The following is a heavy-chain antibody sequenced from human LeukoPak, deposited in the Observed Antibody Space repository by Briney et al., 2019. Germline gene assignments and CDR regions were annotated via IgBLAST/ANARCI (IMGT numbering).Heavy chain of an antibody. V-gene: IGHV1-58*02. D-gene: IGHD3-10*01. CDR1: GFTFTSSA. J-gene: IGHJ5*02. Sequence: GTSVKVSCKASGFTFTSSAMQWVRQARGQRLEWIGWIVVGSGNTNYAQKFQERVTITRDMSTSTVYMELSSLRSEDTAVYYCARGQYYGSGSYAVSDGGWFDPWGQGTLVTVSS. CDR3: ARGQYYGSGSYAVSDGGWFDP. CDR2: IVVGSGNT.